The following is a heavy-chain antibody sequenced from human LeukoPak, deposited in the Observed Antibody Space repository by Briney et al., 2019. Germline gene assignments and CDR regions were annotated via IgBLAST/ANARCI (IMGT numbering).Heavy chain of an antibody. CDR1: GGSFSGYY. CDR3: AKEPQTALIPRLVEIAFVI. Sequence: KPSETLSLTCAVYGGSFSGYYWSWIRQPPGKGLEWIGEINHSGSTNYNPSLKSRVTISVDTSKNQFSLKLSSVTAADTAVYYCAKEPQTALIPRLVEIAFVIWGKGKMVT. D-gene: IGHD1-14*01. V-gene: IGHV4-34*01. J-gene: IGHJ3*02. CDR2: INHSGST.